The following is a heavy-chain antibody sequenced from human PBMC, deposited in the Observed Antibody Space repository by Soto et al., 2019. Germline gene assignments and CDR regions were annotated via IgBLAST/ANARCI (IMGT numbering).Heavy chain of an antibody. CDR3: ARTSSTSNFEG. J-gene: IGHJ4*02. CDR1: GFTFTNYG. CDR2: IRVYNGHT. Sequence: ASVKVSCKTSGFTFTNYGFTWVRQAPGQGLEWMGTIRVYNGHTDYAQNLRDRVTMTADTSTNTAYMDLGSLTSDDTAVYYCARTSSTSNFEGWGQGTLVTVSS. D-gene: IGHD1-26*01. V-gene: IGHV1-18*01.